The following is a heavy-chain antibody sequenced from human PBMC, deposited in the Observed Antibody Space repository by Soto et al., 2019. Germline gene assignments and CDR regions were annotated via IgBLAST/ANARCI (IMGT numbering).Heavy chain of an antibody. CDR1: GGTFSSYA. CDR2: IIPIFGTA. V-gene: IGHV1-69*13. Sequence: VKVSCKASGGTFSSYATSWVRQAPGQGPEWMGGIIPIFGTANYAQKFQGRVTITADESTSTAYMELSSLRSEDTAVYYCAHLLSGYCSGGSCPMAYPWGQGTLVTVSS. CDR3: AHLLSGYCSGGSCPMAYP. J-gene: IGHJ5*02. D-gene: IGHD2-15*01.